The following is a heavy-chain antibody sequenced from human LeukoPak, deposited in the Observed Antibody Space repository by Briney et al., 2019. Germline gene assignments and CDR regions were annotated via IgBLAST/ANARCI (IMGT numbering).Heavy chain of an antibody. CDR1: GFTFSSHG. CDR2: ISGSGGNT. CDR3: ARDPQQLVRLGFDY. D-gene: IGHD6-13*01. V-gene: IGHV3-23*01. Sequence: GGSLRLSCAASGFTFSSHGMNWVRRAQGRGLGWVSGISGSGGNTYYADSVKGRFTISRDNSKNTLYLQMNSLRAEDTAVYYCARDPQQLVRLGFDYWGQGTLVTVSS. J-gene: IGHJ4*02.